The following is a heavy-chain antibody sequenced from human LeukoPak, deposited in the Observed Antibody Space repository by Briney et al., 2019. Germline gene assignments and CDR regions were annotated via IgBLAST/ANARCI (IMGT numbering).Heavy chain of an antibody. D-gene: IGHD2-15*01. Sequence: SETLSLTCTVPGGSISSSSYYWGWLRQPPGKGLEWIGSIYYSGSTYYNPSLKSRLTISVEPTKNQFSLKLSSVTAAHTAVYYCARHLLRDLDYWGQGTLVTVSS. V-gene: IGHV4-39*01. CDR1: GGSISSSSYY. CDR3: ARHLLRDLDY. CDR2: IYYSGST. J-gene: IGHJ4*02.